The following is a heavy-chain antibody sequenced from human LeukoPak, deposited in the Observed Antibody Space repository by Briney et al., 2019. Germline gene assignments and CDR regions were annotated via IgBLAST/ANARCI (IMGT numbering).Heavy chain of an antibody. CDR3: ARSKLVRYYYDSSGYYRFDY. V-gene: IGHV4-34*01. CDR2: ISHSGST. D-gene: IGHD3-22*01. J-gene: IGHJ4*02. CDR1: GGSFSGYY. Sequence: SETLSLTCAVYGGSFSGYYWSWIRQPPGKGLEWIGEISHSGSTNYNPSLKSRVTISVDTSKNQFSLKLSSVTAADTAVYYCARSKLVRYYYDSSGYYRFDYWGQGTLVTVSS.